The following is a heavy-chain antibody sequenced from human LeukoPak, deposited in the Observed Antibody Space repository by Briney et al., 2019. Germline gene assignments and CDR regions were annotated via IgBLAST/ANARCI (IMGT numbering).Heavy chain of an antibody. D-gene: IGHD3-22*01. V-gene: IGHV1-69*13. J-gene: IGHJ4*02. CDR3: ASHYYDSSGYFY. CDR1: GGTFISYA. Sequence: SVKVSCKASGGTFISYAISWVRQAPGQGLEWMGGIIPIFGTANYAQKFQGRVTITADESTSTAYMELSSLRSEDTAVYYCASHYYDSSGYFYWGQGTLVTVSS. CDR2: IIPIFGTA.